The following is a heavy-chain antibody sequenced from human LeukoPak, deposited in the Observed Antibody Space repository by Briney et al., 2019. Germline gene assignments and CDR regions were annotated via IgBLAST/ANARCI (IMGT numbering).Heavy chain of an antibody. Sequence: PSETLSLTCTVSDGSISGYYWSWIRQPPGKALEWIGYIHYSGSTNYNPSLKSRVTISVDTSKNHFSLKLSSVTAADMAVYYCARLISGVGYFDYWGQGTLVTVSS. CDR3: ARLISGVGYFDY. V-gene: IGHV4-59*08. CDR1: DGSISGYY. J-gene: IGHJ4*02. D-gene: IGHD3-10*01. CDR2: IHYSGST.